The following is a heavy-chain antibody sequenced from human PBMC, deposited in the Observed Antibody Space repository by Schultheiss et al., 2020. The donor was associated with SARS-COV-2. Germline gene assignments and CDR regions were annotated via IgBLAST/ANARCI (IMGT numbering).Heavy chain of an antibody. J-gene: IGHJ5*02. CDR3: ARGVVRGPGWFDP. Sequence: SVKVSCKASGYTFTSFGISWVRQAPGQGLEWMGGIIPIFGTANYAQKFQGRVTITADESTSTAYMELSSLRSEDTAVYYCARGVVRGPGWFDPWGQGTLVTVSS. V-gene: IGHV1-69*13. CDR2: IIPIFGTA. CDR1: GYTFTSFG. D-gene: IGHD3-10*01.